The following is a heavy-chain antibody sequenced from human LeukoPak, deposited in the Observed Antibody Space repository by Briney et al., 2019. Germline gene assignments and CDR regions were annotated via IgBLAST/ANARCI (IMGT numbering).Heavy chain of an antibody. CDR2: VNPNSGNQ. CDR3: ARRYLLCRDAFDI. D-gene: IGHD2/OR15-2a*01. Sequence: GALVKVSCKASGYTFTIFDINWVRQAPGQGLEWMGWVNPNSGNQGYAQKFQGRLTMYRNTSITTAYMELSSLRSEDTAVYYCARRYLLCRDAFDIWGQGTMVTVSS. CDR1: GYTFTIFD. V-gene: IGHV1-8*01. J-gene: IGHJ3*02.